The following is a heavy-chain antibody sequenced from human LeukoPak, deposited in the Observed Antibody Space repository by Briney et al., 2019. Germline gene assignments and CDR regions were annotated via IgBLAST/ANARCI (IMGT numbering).Heavy chain of an antibody. CDR3: ARAWADFWSGYYVDV. CDR2: IYYSGST. CDR1: CVSISSYY. V-gene: IGHV4-59*01. J-gene: IGHJ6*03. Sequence: PSETLSLTCTVSCVSISSYYWSWIRQPPGKGLEWIVYIYYSGSTNYNPSLKSRVTISVDTSKNHFSLKLISVTAADTAVYYCARAWADFWSGYYVDVWGKGTTVTVSS. D-gene: IGHD3-3*01.